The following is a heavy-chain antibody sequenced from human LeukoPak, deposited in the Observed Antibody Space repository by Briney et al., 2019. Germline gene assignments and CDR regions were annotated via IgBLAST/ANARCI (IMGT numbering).Heavy chain of an antibody. J-gene: IGHJ4*02. D-gene: IGHD3-3*01. V-gene: IGHV3-9*01. CDR2: ISWNSGSI. CDR3: ARDPATLRFLEWLPSYYFDY. Sequence: GGSLRLSCAASGFTFDDYAMHWVRQAPGKGLEWVSGISWNSGSIGYADSVKGRFTISRDNAKNSLYLQMNSLRAEDTAVYYCARDPATLRFLEWLPSYYFDYWGQGTLVTVSS. CDR1: GFTFDDYA.